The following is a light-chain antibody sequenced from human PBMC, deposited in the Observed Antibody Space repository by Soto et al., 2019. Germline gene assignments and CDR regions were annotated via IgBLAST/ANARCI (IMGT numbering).Light chain of an antibody. CDR1: QNINSDY. CDR2: GAS. CDR3: QQYGSSPYT. V-gene: IGKV3-20*01. Sequence: EIVLTQSPGTLSLSPGERATLSCRASQNINSDYFAWYQQKPGQAPRLLIYGASSRATGIPDRFSGSGSGTDFTLTISRLEPEDFAVYYCQQYGSSPYTFGQGTKVDIK. J-gene: IGKJ2*01.